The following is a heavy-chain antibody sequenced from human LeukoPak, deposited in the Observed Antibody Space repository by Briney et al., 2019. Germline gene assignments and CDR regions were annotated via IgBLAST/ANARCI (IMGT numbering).Heavy chain of an antibody. CDR2: NSAYNGNT. D-gene: IGHD1-26*01. V-gene: IGHV1-18*01. CDR1: VYTFTSYG. Sequence: GASVKVSCKASVYTFTSYGINWVRQAPGQGLEWKGWNSAYNGNTNYAQKVQGRVTMTTDTSTNTAYMELRSLRSEDTAVYYCARGVGATISYYHYYIDVWGKGTTVTVSS. CDR3: ARGVGATISYYHYYIDV. J-gene: IGHJ6*03.